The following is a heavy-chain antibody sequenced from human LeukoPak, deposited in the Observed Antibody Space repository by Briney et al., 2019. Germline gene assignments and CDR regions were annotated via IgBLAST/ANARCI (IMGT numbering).Heavy chain of an antibody. CDR3: ARVPVAANRVNDY. Sequence: PGGSLRLSCAASGFTFSSYGMHWVRQAPGKGLEWVAVISYDGSNKYYADSVKGRFTISRDNSKNTLYLQMNSLRAEDTAVYYCARVPVAANRVNDYWGQGTLVTVSS. V-gene: IGHV3-30*03. CDR2: ISYDGSNK. CDR1: GFTFSSYG. J-gene: IGHJ4*02.